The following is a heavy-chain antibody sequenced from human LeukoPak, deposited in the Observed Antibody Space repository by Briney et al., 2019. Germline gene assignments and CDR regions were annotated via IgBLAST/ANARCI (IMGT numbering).Heavy chain of an antibody. Sequence: GGSLRLSCAASGFTVSSNYMSWVRQAPGKGLEWVSVIYSGGSTYYADSVKGRFTISRDNSKNALYLQMNSLRAEDTAVYYCAKDKGSGSYFDYWGQGTLVTVSS. V-gene: IGHV3-53*01. D-gene: IGHD3-22*01. CDR3: AKDKGSGSYFDY. CDR2: IYSGGST. CDR1: GFTVSSNY. J-gene: IGHJ4*02.